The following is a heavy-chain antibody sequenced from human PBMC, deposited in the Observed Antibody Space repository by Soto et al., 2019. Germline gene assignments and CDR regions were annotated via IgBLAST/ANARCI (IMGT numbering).Heavy chain of an antibody. CDR3: ARHSYSSGWYGWFDP. CDR1: GGSISSSSYY. V-gene: IGHV4-39*01. J-gene: IGHJ5*02. Sequence: QLQLQESGPGLVKPSETLSLTCTVSGGSISSSSYYWGWIRQPPGKGLEWIGSIYYSGSTYYNPSLKSRVTISVDTSKNQFSLKLSSVTAADTAVYYCARHSYSSGWYGWFDPWGQGTLVTVSS. CDR2: IYYSGST. D-gene: IGHD6-19*01.